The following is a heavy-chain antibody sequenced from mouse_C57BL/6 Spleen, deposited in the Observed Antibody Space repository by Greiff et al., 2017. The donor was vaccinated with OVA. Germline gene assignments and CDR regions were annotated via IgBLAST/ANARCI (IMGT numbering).Heavy chain of an antibody. Sequence: EVKLMESGGGLVQPGGSLSLSCAASGFTFTDYYMSWVRQPPGKALEWLGFIRNKANGYTTEYSASVKGRFTISRDNSQSILYLQMNALRAEDSATYYGARYDYDGDDLDYWGQGTTLTVSS. CDR3: ARYDYDGDDLDY. V-gene: IGHV7-3*01. J-gene: IGHJ2*01. CDR1: GFTFTDYY. D-gene: IGHD2-4*01. CDR2: IRNKANGYTT.